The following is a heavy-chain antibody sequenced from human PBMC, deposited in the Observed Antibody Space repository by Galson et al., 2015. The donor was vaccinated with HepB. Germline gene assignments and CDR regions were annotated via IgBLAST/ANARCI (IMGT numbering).Heavy chain of an antibody. CDR2: ISWNSGSI. J-gene: IGHJ4*02. V-gene: IGHV3-9*01. Sequence: SLRLSCAASGFTFDDYAMHWVRQAPGKGLEWVSGISWNSGSIGYADSVKGRFTISRDNAKNSLYLQMNSLRAEDTALYYCAKDFHPWAVAADGPLFDYWGQGTLFTVSS. CDR3: AKDFHPWAVAADGPLFDY. D-gene: IGHD6-19*01. CDR1: GFTFDDYA.